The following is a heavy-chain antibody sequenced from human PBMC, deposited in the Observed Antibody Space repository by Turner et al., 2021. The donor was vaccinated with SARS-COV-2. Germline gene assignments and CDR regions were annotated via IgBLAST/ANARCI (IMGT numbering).Heavy chain of an antibody. CDR3: AKVYSYAVLDY. J-gene: IGHJ4*02. CDR1: GFAFSTYG. CDR2: ISGSGGRT. D-gene: IGHD5-18*01. Sequence: EVQLLESGGGLVQPGGSLRLSCAASGFAFSTYGMSWVRQAPGKGLGWVSSISGSGGRTHYVDTVKGRFTISRDNSKNTVYLQMNGLRTEDTAVYYCAKVYSYAVLDYWGQGTLLTVSS. V-gene: IGHV3-23*01.